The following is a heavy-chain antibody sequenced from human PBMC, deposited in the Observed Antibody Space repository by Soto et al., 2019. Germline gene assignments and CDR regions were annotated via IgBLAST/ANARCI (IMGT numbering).Heavy chain of an antibody. CDR2: ISYSGST. Sequence: ETLSLTCTVSGGSVSSGSYYWSWIRQPPGKGLEWIGYISYSGSTNYNPSLKSRVTISVDTSKNQFSLKLSSVTAADTAVYYCARYGSGSSVWFDPWGQGTLVTVPQ. J-gene: IGHJ5*02. CDR1: GGSVSSGSYY. V-gene: IGHV4-61*01. CDR3: ARYGSGSSVWFDP. D-gene: IGHD3-10*01.